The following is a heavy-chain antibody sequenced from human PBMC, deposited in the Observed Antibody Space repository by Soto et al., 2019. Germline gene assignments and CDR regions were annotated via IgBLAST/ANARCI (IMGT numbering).Heavy chain of an antibody. CDR1: GYTFTSYG. J-gene: IGHJ4*02. V-gene: IGHV1-18*01. Sequence: ASVKVSCKASGYTFTSYGISWVRQAPGQGLEWMGWISAYNGNTNYAQKLQGRVTMTTDTSTSTAYMELRSLRSDDTAVYYCARKDYYDSSGYYSEWGQGTLVTVSS. CDR3: ARKDYYDSSGYYSE. D-gene: IGHD3-22*01. CDR2: ISAYNGNT.